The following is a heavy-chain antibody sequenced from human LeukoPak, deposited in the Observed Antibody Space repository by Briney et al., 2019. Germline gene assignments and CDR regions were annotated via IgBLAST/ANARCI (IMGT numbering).Heavy chain of an antibody. CDR1: GGSISSSSYY. J-gene: IGHJ4*02. V-gene: IGHV4-39*07. CDR3: ARETYSSSPVPN. CDR2: IYYSGST. D-gene: IGHD6-13*01. Sequence: SETLSLTCTVSGGSISSSSYYWGWIRQPPGKGLEWIGSIYYSGSTYYNPSLKSRVTISVDTSKNQFSLKLSSVTAADTAVYYCARETYSSSPVPNWGQGTLVTVSS.